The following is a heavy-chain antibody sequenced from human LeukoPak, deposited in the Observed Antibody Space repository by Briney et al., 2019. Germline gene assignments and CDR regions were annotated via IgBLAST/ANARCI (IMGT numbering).Heavy chain of an antibody. D-gene: IGHD3-3*01. CDR2: IIPIFGTA. CDR3: ARDGWSGYYYMDV. Sequence: ASVKVSCKASGGTFSSYAISWVRQAPGQGLEWMGGIIPIFGTANYAQKFQGRVTITTDESTSAAYMELSSLRSEDTAVYYCARDGWSGYYYMDVWGKGTTVTVSS. V-gene: IGHV1-69*05. CDR1: GGTFSSYA. J-gene: IGHJ6*03.